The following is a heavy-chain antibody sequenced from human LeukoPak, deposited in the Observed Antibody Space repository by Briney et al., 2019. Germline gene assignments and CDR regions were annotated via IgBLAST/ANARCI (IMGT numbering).Heavy chain of an antibody. CDR2: ISSSGSTI. V-gene: IGHV3-48*03. Sequence: GGSLRLSCAASGFTFSSYEMNWVRQAPGKGLEWVSYISSSGSTIYYADSVKGRFTISRDNAKNSLYLQMNSLRAEDTAVYYCARSYGDYVRAFDIWGQGTMVTVSS. CDR3: ARSYGDYVRAFDI. D-gene: IGHD4-17*01. J-gene: IGHJ3*02. CDR1: GFTFSSYE.